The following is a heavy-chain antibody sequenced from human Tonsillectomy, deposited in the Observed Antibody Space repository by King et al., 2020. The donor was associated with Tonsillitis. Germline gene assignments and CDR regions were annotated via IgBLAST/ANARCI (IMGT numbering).Heavy chain of an antibody. CDR2: IISSGSTI. D-gene: IGHD3-22*01. J-gene: IGHJ1*01. V-gene: IGHV3-11*01. CDR1: GFTFSDYY. Sequence: VQLVESGGGLVKPGGSLGLSCAASGFTFSDYYMSWIRQAPGKGLEWVSYIISSGSTIYYADSVKGRFTISRDNAKNSLYLQMNSLRAEDTAVYYCARERYYDSSGYPTELQHWGQGTLVTVSS. CDR3: ARERYYDSSGYPTELQH.